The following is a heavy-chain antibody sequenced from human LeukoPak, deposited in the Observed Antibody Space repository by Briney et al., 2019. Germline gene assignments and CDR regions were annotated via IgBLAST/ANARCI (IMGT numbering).Heavy chain of an antibody. D-gene: IGHD4-17*01. CDR2: IYHSGST. Sequence: SETLSLTCTVSGGSISSSSSSSYYWGWIRQPPGKGLEWIGNIYHSGSTYYNPSLKSRVTISVDTSKNQFSLKLSSVTAADTAVYYCARQAYGDSYYFDYWGQGTLVTVSS. V-gene: IGHV4-39*01. J-gene: IGHJ4*02. CDR3: ARQAYGDSYYFDY. CDR1: GGSISSSSSSSYY.